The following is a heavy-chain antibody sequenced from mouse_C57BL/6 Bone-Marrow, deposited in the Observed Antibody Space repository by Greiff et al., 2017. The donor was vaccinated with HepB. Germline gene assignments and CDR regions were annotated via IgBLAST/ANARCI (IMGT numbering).Heavy chain of an antibody. D-gene: IGHD1-1*01. CDR3: ARFWVYYYGSSYFDY. V-gene: IGHV1-50*01. Sequence: VKLQQPGAELVKPGASVKLSCKASGYTFTSYWMQWVKQRPGQGLEWIGEIDPSDSYTNYNQKFKGKATLTVDTSSSTAYMQLSSLTSEDSAVYYCARFWVYYYGSSYFDYWGQGTTLTVSS. CDR2: IDPSDSYT. CDR1: GYTFTSYW. J-gene: IGHJ2*01.